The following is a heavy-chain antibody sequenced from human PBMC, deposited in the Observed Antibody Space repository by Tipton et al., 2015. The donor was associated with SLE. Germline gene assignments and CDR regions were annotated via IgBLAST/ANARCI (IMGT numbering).Heavy chain of an antibody. J-gene: IGHJ4*02. V-gene: IGHV4-4*07. Sequence: TLSLTCTVSDDSISTYYWSWIRQPAGKGLEWIGRAYASGSTNYNPSLKSRVTLSVDTSKNQFSLKLSSVTAADTAVYYCARDAWARSGHFDYWGQGTLVTVSS. CDR1: DDSISTYY. CDR3: ARDAWARSGHFDY. CDR2: AYASGST. D-gene: IGHD6-19*01.